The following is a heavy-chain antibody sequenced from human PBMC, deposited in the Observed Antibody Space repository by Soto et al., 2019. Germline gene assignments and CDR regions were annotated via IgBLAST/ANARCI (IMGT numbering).Heavy chain of an antibody. V-gene: IGHV3-21*01. CDR2: ISSSSSYI. J-gene: IGHJ4*02. Sequence: GGSLRLSCAASGFTFSSYSMNWARQAPGKGLEWVSSISSSSSYIYYADSVKGRFTISRDNAKNSLYLQMNSLRAEDTAVYYCARGEFSLAAAGMVFDYWGQGTLVTVSS. D-gene: IGHD6-13*01. CDR3: ARGEFSLAAAGMVFDY. CDR1: GFTFSSYS.